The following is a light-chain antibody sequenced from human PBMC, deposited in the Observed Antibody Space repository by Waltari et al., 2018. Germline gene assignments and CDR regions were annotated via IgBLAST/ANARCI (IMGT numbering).Light chain of an antibody. CDR3: QHYVRVPAT. CDR1: SA. V-gene: IGKV3-20*01. Sequence: SAFAVYHHKTRHSRMLHILCASSRANSIPDRFSGSESGTDFSLTISRLEPEDFAVYYCQHYVRVPATFGQWTKVEIK. J-gene: IGKJ1*01. CDR2: CAS.